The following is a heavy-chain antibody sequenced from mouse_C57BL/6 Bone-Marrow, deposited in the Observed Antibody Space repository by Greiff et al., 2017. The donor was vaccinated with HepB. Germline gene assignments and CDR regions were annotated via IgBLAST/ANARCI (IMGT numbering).Heavy chain of an antibody. CDR1: GYTFTSYW. V-gene: IGHV1-55*01. Sequence: QVQLQQPGAELVKPGASVKMSCKASGYTFTSYWITWVKQRPGQGLEWIGDIYPGSGSTNYNEKFKSKATLTVDTSSSTAYMQLSSLTSEDSAVYYCARWGGLRRGWYFDVWGTGTTVTVSS. J-gene: IGHJ1*03. D-gene: IGHD2-4*01. CDR2: IYPGSGST. CDR3: ARWGGLRRGWYFDV.